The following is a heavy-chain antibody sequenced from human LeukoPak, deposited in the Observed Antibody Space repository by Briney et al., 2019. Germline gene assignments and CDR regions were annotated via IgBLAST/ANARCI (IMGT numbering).Heavy chain of an antibody. J-gene: IGHJ4*02. CDR1: GFTFSSYA. CDR3: ARSTYGDYDVAY. V-gene: IGHV3-23*01. D-gene: IGHD4-17*01. CDR2: ISGSGGST. Sequence: GGSLRLSCAASGFTFSSYAMSWVRQAPGKGLEWVSAISGSGGSTYYADSVKGRFTISRDNSKNTLYLQMNSLRAEDTAVYYCARSTYGDYDVAYWGQGTLVTVSS.